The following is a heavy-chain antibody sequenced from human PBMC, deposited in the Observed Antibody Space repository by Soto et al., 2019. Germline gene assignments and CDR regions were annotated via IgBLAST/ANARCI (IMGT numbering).Heavy chain of an antibody. CDR3: ARDRYSGYDHYYYYGMDV. Sequence: GGSLRLSCAASGFIFSTYTMNWVRQAPGKGLEWVSSISSGSRYIYYADSVKGRFTISRDNAKNSLYLQMNSLRAEDTAVYYCARDRYSGYDHYYYYGMDVWGQGTTVTVSS. CDR1: GFIFSTYT. V-gene: IGHV3-21*01. J-gene: IGHJ6*02. D-gene: IGHD5-12*01. CDR2: ISSGSRYI.